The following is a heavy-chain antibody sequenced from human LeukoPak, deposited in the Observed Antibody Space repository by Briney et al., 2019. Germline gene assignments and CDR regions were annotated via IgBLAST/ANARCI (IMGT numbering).Heavy chain of an antibody. CDR1: GDSMTSGFSY. Sequence: PSETLSLTCTVSGDSMTSGFSYWSWIRRPAGKGLEWIGRAYSSSGSTNYNPALKNRVTISMDTTKNQFSLSLSAVTAADTAVYFCARGRIAVAGPYNWFDPWGPGVLVTVSS. J-gene: IGHJ5*02. V-gene: IGHV4-61*02. CDR2: AYSSSGST. CDR3: ARGRIAVAGPYNWFDP. D-gene: IGHD6-19*01.